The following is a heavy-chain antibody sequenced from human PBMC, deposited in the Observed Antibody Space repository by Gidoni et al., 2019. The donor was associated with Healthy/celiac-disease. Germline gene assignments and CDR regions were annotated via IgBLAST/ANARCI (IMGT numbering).Heavy chain of an antibody. CDR3: ASGGGAAAGTDY. CDR2: IYYSGST. D-gene: IGHD6-13*01. V-gene: IGHV4-31*03. Sequence: QVQLQESGPGLVKPSQTLSLTCPVSGGPISSGGYYWSWIRQHPGKGLEWIVYIYYSGSTYYNPSLKSRVTISVDTSKNQFSLKLSSVTAADTAVYYCASGGGAAAGTDYWGQGTLVTVSS. CDR1: GGPISSGGYY. J-gene: IGHJ4*02.